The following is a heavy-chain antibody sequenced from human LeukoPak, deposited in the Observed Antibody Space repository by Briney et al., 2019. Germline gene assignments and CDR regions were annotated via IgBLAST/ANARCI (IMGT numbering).Heavy chain of an antibody. Sequence: SETLSLTCAVYGGSFSGYYWSWIRQPPGKGLEWIGEINHSGSTNYNPSLKSRVTISADTSKNQFSLKLSSVTAADTAVYYCARSRWYWYFDLWGRGTLVTVSS. CDR3: ARSRWYWYFDL. V-gene: IGHV4-34*01. J-gene: IGHJ2*01. CDR2: INHSGST. CDR1: GGSFSGYY. D-gene: IGHD4-23*01.